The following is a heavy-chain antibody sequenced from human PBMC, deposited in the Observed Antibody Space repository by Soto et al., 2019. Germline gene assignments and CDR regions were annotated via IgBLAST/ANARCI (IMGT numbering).Heavy chain of an antibody. Sequence: GSSVKVSCKASGYTFTSYYMHWVRQAPGQGLEWMGIINPSGGSTSYAQKFQGRVTMTRDTSTSTVYMELRSLRSDDTAVYYCVRDRSSSSPYYFGMDVWGQGTTVTVSS. D-gene: IGHD6-6*01. V-gene: IGHV1-46*03. CDR3: VRDRSSSSPYYFGMDV. CDR1: GYTFTSYY. CDR2: INPSGGST. J-gene: IGHJ6*02.